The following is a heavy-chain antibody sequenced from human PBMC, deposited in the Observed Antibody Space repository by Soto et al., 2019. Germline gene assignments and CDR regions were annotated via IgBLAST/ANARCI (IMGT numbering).Heavy chain of an antibody. CDR3: ARAPPATYYDILTGYYIGFYYYGMEG. D-gene: IGHD3-9*01. J-gene: IGHJ6*02. CDR1: RETCTSYA. Sequence: SVKVLCKAARETCTSYAMHCVLRETGGSLEWRVWRNVVNGNTKYSQKFQGRVTITRDTSASTAYMELSSLRSEDTAVYYCARAPPATYYDILTGYYIGFYYYGMEGWGQGTTVTVSS. V-gene: IGHV1-3*01. CDR2: RNVVNGNT.